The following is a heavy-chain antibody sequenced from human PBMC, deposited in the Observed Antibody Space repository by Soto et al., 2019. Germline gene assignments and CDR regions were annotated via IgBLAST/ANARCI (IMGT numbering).Heavy chain of an antibody. V-gene: IGHV1-8*01. CDR2: MNPNSGNT. D-gene: IGHD6-6*01. J-gene: IGHJ6*02. CDR1: GYTFTSYD. Sequence: QVQLVQSGAEVKKPGASVKVSCKASGYTFTSYDINWVRQATGQGLEWMGWMNPNSGNTGYAQKFQGRVTMTRNTSIRTAYMELSSLRSEDTAVYYCARDIIAALYYYGMDVWGQGTTVTVSS. CDR3: ARDIIAALYYYGMDV.